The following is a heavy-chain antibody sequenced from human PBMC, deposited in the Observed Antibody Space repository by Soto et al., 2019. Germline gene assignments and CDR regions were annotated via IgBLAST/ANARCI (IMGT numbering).Heavy chain of an antibody. J-gene: IGHJ4*02. Sequence: GGSLRLSCAASGFAFRSYNMNWVRQAPGKGLEWAASISSGSSNIYYADSVKGRFTISRDNAKNSLFLQMDSLRAEDSAVYYCASATVVAATFDFWGQGTLVTVSS. CDR2: ISSGSSNI. CDR1: GFAFRSYN. D-gene: IGHD2-15*01. V-gene: IGHV3-21*01. CDR3: ASATVVAATFDF.